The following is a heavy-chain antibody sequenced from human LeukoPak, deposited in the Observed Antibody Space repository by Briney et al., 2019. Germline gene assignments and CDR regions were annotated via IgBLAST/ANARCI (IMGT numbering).Heavy chain of an antibody. V-gene: IGHV1-2*02. CDR2: INPNSGGT. CDR1: GYTFTGYY. Sequence: ASVKVSCKASGYTFTGYYMHGVRQAPGQGLEWMGWINPNSGGTNNAQKFQGRATMTRDTSISTAYMELSRLRSDDTAVYYCARVNCSSTSCYSPGYYYYGMDVWGQGTTVTVSS. CDR3: ARVNCSSTSCYSPGYYYYGMDV. D-gene: IGHD2-2*01. J-gene: IGHJ6*02.